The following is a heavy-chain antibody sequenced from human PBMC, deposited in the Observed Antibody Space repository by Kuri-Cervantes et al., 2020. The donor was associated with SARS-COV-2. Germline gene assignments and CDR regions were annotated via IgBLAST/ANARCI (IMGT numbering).Heavy chain of an antibody. Sequence: ASVKVSCKVSGYTFSNYGFSWVRQAPGQGLEWMGWVSSYTGNTDYAQKFLGRITMTADKSTTTADLELRSLRSDDTAVYYCARVNWDVPFTTLDYWGQGTLVTVSS. CDR1: GYTFSNYG. CDR2: VSSYTGNT. D-gene: IGHD1-1*01. CDR3: ARVNWDVPFTTLDY. J-gene: IGHJ4*02. V-gene: IGHV1-18*04.